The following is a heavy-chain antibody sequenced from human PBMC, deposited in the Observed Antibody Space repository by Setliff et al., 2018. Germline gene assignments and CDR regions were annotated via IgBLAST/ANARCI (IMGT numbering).Heavy chain of an antibody. CDR1: GFTFSDYY. CDR2: ISRGGSTI. V-gene: IGHV3-11*04. J-gene: IGHJ4*02. Sequence: GVLRLSCAASGFTFSDYYMNWIRQAPGKGLEWVSYISRGGSTIYYADSVKGRFTISRDNAKSSLYLQMNSLRAEDTAVYYCAKSYGSGSYRPLFDYWGQGTLVTVSS. D-gene: IGHD3-10*01. CDR3: AKSYGSGSYRPLFDY.